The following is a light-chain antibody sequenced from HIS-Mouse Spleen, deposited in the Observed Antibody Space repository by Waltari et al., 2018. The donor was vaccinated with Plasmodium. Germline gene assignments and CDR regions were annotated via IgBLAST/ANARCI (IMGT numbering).Light chain of an antibody. CDR3: YSAADNNLV. CDR2: NDS. J-gene: IGLJ3*02. CDR1: VLAKKY. Sequence: SYELTQPSSVSVSPGQTARITCSGDVLAKKYARWFQQKPGQAPGLVIYNDSERPSGIPERFSGSSSGTTVTLTISGAQVEDEADYYCYSAADNNLVFGGGTKLTVL. V-gene: IGLV3-27*01.